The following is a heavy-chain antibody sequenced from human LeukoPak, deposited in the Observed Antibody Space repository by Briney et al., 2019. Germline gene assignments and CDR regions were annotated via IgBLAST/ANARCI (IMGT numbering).Heavy chain of an antibody. CDR1: GFTFSSYS. Sequence: GGSLRLSCAASGFTFSSYSMHWVRQAPGKGLEWVSYISSAGGTIFYADSVKGRFIISRDNAKNSLYLQMNSLRAEDTALYYCARDRGNQRGYYYYYMDVWGKGTTVTVSS. V-gene: IGHV3-48*04. D-gene: IGHD1-14*01. CDR2: ISSAGGTI. J-gene: IGHJ6*03. CDR3: ARDRGNQRGYYYYYMDV.